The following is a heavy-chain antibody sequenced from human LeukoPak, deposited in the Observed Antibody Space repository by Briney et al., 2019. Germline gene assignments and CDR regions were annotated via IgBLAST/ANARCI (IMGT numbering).Heavy chain of an antibody. CDR3: ARYKDDYGDY. Sequence: SETLSLTCAVYGGSFSGYYWSWIRQPAGKGLEWIGRIYTSGSTNYNPSLKSRVSISVDTSKNQLSLILSSVTAADTAVYYCARYKDDYGDYWAREPWSPSPQ. V-gene: IGHV4-59*10. CDR2: IYTSGST. CDR1: GGSFSGYY. J-gene: IGHJ4*02. D-gene: IGHD2-15*01.